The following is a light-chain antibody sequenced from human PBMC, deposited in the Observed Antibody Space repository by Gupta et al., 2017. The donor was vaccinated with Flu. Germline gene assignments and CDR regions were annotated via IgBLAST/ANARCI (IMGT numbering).Light chain of an antibody. CDR2: DAS. Sequence: GERATLSCRASQSVGTSLAWFQQKPGQPPRPLISDASKRATGIPARFSGSGSGTDFTLTISSLEPEDFAVYYCHQRFNWPLTFGGGTKVEIK. CDR3: HQRFNWPLT. CDR1: QSVGTS. J-gene: IGKJ4*01. V-gene: IGKV3-11*01.